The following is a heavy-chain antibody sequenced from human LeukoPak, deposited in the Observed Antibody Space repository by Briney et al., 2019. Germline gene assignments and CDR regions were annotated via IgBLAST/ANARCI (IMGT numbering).Heavy chain of an antibody. J-gene: IGHJ5*02. CDR2: LNPNSGGT. V-gene: IGHV1-2*02. D-gene: IGHD6-19*01. CDR3: ARDGIAVAGKGWFDP. Sequence: ASVKVSCKASGYTFTGYYMHWVRQAPGQGLEWMGWLNPNSGGTNYAQKFQGRVTMTRDTSISTAYMELNRLRSDDTAVYYCARDGIAVAGKGWFDPWGQGTLVTVSS. CDR1: GYTFTGYY.